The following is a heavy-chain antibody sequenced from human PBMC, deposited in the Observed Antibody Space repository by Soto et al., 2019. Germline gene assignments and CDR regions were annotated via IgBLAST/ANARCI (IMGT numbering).Heavy chain of an antibody. CDR1: VFTFSDYW. CDR2: ISSDGGST. Sequence: GGSLRLSCAACVFTFSDYWMRWVRKVPGKGLVWVARISSDGGSTTYADSVKGRFTISRDNAKNSLYLQMNSLRVEDTAVYYCACVITIWALDIWGQGTMVTVSS. V-gene: IGHV3-74*03. D-gene: IGHD3-3*01. J-gene: IGHJ3*02. CDR3: ACVITIWALDI.